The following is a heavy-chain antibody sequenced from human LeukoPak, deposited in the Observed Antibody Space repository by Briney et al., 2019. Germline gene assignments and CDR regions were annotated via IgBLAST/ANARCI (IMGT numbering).Heavy chain of an antibody. V-gene: IGHV4-61*05. CDR1: GGSISSSTYY. Sequence: PSETLSLTCTVSGGSISSSTYYWGWIRQPPGKGLEWIGYIYYSGSTNYNPSLKSRVTISVDTSKNQFSLKLSSVTAADTAVYYCAIIVGATLNLDYWGQGTLVTVSS. D-gene: IGHD1-26*01. CDR2: IYYSGST. J-gene: IGHJ4*02. CDR3: AIIVGATLNLDY.